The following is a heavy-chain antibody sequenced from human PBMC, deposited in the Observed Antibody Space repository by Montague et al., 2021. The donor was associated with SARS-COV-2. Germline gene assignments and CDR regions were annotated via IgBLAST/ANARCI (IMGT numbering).Heavy chain of an antibody. V-gene: IGHV3-7*01. Sequence: SLRLSFSASGFTFKNYWMTWVRQAPGKGLEWLANIGRDESERYYGDPAKGRFTISRDNARNSLFLQMISLRVEDTAVYYCVGGGSNAYWGQGTLVTVSS. CDR2: IGRDESER. CDR1: GFTFKNYW. D-gene: IGHD3-10*01. J-gene: IGHJ4*02. CDR3: VGGGSNAY.